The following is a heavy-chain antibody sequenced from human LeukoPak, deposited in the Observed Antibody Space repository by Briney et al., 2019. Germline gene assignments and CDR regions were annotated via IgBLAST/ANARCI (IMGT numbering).Heavy chain of an antibody. V-gene: IGHV3-74*01. CDR1: GFTFSSYG. D-gene: IGHD4-11*01. CDR3: ARDDYLTY. J-gene: IGHJ4*02. CDR2: IRNDGTSM. Sequence: GGSLRLSCAASGFTFSSYGMSWVRQAPGKGLVWVSRIRNDGTSMYYADSVKGRFTISRDNAKNTLFLQMNSLRAEDTAVYYCARDDYLTYWGQGILVIVSS.